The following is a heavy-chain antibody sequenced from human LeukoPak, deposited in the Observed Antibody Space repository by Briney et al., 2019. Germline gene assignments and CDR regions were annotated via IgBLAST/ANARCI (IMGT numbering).Heavy chain of an antibody. CDR3: ARRGYCSGGSCYSPFDY. CDR1: GGTFSSYT. J-gene: IGHJ4*02. CDR2: IIPILGIA. Sequence: GASVTVSCKASGGTFSSYTISWVRQAPGQGLEWMGRIIPILGIANYAQKFQGRVTITADKSTSTAYMELSSLRSEDTAVYYCARRGYCSGGSCYSPFDYWGQGTLVTVSS. D-gene: IGHD2-15*01. V-gene: IGHV1-69*02.